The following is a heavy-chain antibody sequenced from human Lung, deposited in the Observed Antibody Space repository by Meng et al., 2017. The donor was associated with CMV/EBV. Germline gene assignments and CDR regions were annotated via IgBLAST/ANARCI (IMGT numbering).Heavy chain of an antibody. D-gene: IGHD2-2*01. Sequence: GESLKISCAASAFTVSSKYMSWVRRAPGKGLEWVSYISGSRSTIYYGDSVKGRFTISRDNAKNSLYLQMNSLRAEDTAVYYCARVDYQTNRGRWFDPWGQGXLVTVSS. CDR2: ISGSRSTI. CDR3: ARVDYQTNRGRWFDP. J-gene: IGHJ5*02. V-gene: IGHV3-11*01. CDR1: AFTVSSKY.